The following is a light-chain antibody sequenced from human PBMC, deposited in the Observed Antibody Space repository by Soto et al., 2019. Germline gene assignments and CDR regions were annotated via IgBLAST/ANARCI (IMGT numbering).Light chain of an antibody. CDR3: TSYPGSTTIGV. J-gene: IGLJ1*01. V-gene: IGLV2-14*03. CDR1: SSDVGGYNY. CDR2: DVS. Sequence: QSVLTQPASVSGSPGQSITISCTGTSSDVGGYNYVSWYQQHPGTAPKLTIYDVSDRPSGVSNRFSGSKSGNTASLTISGLQAEDEADSYCTSYPGSTTIGVLGNGTKVT.